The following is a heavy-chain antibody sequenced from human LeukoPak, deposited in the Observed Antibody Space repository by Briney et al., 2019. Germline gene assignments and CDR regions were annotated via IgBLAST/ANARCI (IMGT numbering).Heavy chain of an antibody. V-gene: IGHV3-66*01. D-gene: IGHD6-19*01. CDR2: IYTGETT. CDR1: GFTVSSKY. CDR3: AKVGAVAAVEN. J-gene: IGHJ4*02. Sequence: PGGSLRLSCAASGFTVSSKYMSRVRQAPGEGLEWVSVIYTGETTYYADSVKGRFTISRDNSKNTLYLQMDGLRVEDTAVYYCAKVGAVAAVENWGQGTLVTVSS.